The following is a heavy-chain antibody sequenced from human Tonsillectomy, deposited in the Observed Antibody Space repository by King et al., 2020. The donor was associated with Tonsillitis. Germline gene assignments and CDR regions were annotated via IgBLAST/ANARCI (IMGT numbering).Heavy chain of an antibody. CDR2: IYYSGST. D-gene: IGHD3-22*01. Sequence: QLQESGPGLVKPSETLSLTCTVSGGSISSSSYYWGWIRQPPGKGLEWIGSIYYSGSTYYNPSLKSRVTISVDTSKNQFSLKLSSVTAADTAVYYCSRITMIVVGAFDNWGQGTMVTVSS. V-gene: IGHV4-39*07. CDR3: SRITMIVVGAFDN. CDR1: GGSISSSSYY. J-gene: IGHJ3*02.